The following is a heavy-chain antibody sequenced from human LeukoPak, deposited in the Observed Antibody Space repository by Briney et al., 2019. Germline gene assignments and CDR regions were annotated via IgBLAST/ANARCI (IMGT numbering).Heavy chain of an antibody. CDR3: AKHIVVVPAATLNWFDP. CDR2: IRYDGSNK. V-gene: IGHV3-30*02. D-gene: IGHD2-2*01. J-gene: IGHJ5*02. CDR1: GFTFSSYG. Sequence: GGSLRLSCAASGFTFSSYGMHWVRQAPGKGLEWVAFIRYDGSNKYYADSVKGRFTISRDNSKNTLYLQMNSLRAEDTAVYYCAKHIVVVPAATLNWFDPWGQGTLVTVSS.